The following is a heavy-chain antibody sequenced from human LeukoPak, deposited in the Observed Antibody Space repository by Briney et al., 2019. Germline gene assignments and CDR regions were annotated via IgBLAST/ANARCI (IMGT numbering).Heavy chain of an antibody. J-gene: IGHJ4*02. D-gene: IGHD3-22*01. V-gene: IGHV3-23*01. CDR3: TRAPPGAYYYDSSGYYLD. Sequence: PGGSLRLSCAASGFTFSTYAMSWVRQAPGKGLEWDSAISGSGGSTYYADSVKGRFTISRDNSKNTLYLQMNSLKTEDTAVYYCTRAPPGAYYYDSSGYYLDWGQGTLVTVSS. CDR2: ISGSGGST. CDR1: GFTFSTYA.